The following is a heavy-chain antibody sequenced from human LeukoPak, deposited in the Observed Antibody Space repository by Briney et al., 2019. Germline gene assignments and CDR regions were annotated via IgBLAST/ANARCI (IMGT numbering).Heavy chain of an antibody. CDR2: INHSGST. D-gene: IGHD2-15*01. V-gene: IGHV4-34*01. CDR1: GGSFSGYY. CDR3: ARGPIVVVVAAAYYFDY. Sequence: SETLSLTCAVYGGSFSGYYWSWIRQPPGKGLGWIGEINHSGSTNYNPSLKSRVTISVDTSKNQFSLKLSSVTAADTAVYYCARGPIVVVVAAAYYFDYWGQGTPVTVSS. J-gene: IGHJ4*02.